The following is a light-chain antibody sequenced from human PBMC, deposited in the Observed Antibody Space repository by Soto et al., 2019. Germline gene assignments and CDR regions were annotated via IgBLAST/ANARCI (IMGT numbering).Light chain of an antibody. CDR1: RGHSTYT. Sequence: QLVLTQSPSASASLGASVKLTCTLSRGHSTYTIAWHQQQPDKGPRYLMKLKSDGSHSKGDGIPDRFSGSSSGAERYLTISSLQSEDEADYYCKTWGTGIRVFGGGTQVTVL. CDR2: LKSDGSH. CDR3: KTWGTGIRV. V-gene: IGLV4-69*01. J-gene: IGLJ3*02.